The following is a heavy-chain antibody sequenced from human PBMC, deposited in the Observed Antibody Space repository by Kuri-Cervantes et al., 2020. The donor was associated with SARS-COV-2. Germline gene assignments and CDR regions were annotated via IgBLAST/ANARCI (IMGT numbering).Heavy chain of an antibody. J-gene: IGHJ4*02. CDR2: ISYDGSNK. D-gene: IGHD1-7*01. CDR1: GFTFSSYA. V-gene: IGHV3-30-3*01. Sequence: GESLKISCAASGFTFSSYAMHWVCQAPGKGLEWVAVISYDGSNKYYADSVKGRFTISRDNSKNTLYLQMNSLRAEDTAVYYCAKAYWNYNYFDYWGQGTLVTVSS. CDR3: AKAYWNYNYFDY.